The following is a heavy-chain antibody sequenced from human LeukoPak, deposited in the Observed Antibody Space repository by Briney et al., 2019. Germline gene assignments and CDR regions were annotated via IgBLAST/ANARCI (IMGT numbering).Heavy chain of an antibody. CDR1: GYTFIDFY. CDR2: INPSSGGT. J-gene: IGHJ3*02. D-gene: IGHD2-2*01. CDR3: ARESLHAPSAFDI. V-gene: IGHV1-2*02. Sequence: ASVKVSCKASGYTFIDFYMHWVRQAPGQRLEWMGWINPSSGGTNYSQKFQGRVAMTRDTSITTAYMELSSLTSDDTAVYYCARESLHAPSAFDIWGQGTMVTVSS.